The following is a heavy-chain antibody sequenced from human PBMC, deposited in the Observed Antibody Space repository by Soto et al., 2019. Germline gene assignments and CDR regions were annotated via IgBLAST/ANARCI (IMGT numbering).Heavy chain of an antibody. V-gene: IGHV4-30-4*01. D-gene: IGHD3-22*01. CDR1: GGSISSGENY. CDR2: IYYSGDT. Sequence: QVQLQESGPGLVKPSQTLSLTCSVYGGSISSGENYWNWIRQPPGKGLEWIGYIYYSGDTYYNPSLKSRVTISLDTSKNQFSLKLSSVTAADTAVYYCAAPSGYYWVHDYWGQGTLVTVSS. J-gene: IGHJ4*02. CDR3: AAPSGYYWVHDY.